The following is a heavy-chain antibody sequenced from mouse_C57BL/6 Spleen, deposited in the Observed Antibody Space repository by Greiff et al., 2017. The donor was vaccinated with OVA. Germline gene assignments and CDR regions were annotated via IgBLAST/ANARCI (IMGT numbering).Heavy chain of an antibody. CDR3: ARSWDDWYFDV. D-gene: IGHD4-1*01. V-gene: IGHV2-2*01. Sequence: VQLVESGPGLVQPSQSLSITCTVSGFSLTSYGVHWVRQSPGKGLEWLGVIWSGGSTDYNAAFISRLSISKDNSKSQVFFKMNSLQADYTAIYYCARSWDDWYFDVWGTGTTVTVSS. CDR1: GFSLTSYG. J-gene: IGHJ1*03. CDR2: IWSGGST.